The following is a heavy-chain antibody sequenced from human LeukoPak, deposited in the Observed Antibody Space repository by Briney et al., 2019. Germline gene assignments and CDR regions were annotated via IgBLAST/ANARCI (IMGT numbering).Heavy chain of an antibody. CDR1: GFTFSSYA. V-gene: IGHV3-23*01. D-gene: IGHD2-15*01. Sequence: GGTLRLSCAASGFTFSSYAMSWVRQAPGKGLEWVSAISGSGGSTYYADSVKGRFTISRDNSKNTLYLQMNSLRAEDTAVYYCAKGLYCSGGSCYPTIGYMDVWGKGTTVTVSS. CDR3: AKGLYCSGGSCYPTIGYMDV. CDR2: ISGSGGST. J-gene: IGHJ6*03.